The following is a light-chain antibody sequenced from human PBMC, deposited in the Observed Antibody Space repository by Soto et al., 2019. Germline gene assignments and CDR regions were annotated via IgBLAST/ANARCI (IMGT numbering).Light chain of an antibody. J-gene: IGLJ1*01. Sequence: QSVLTQPASVSGSPGQSITISCTGTTSDVGSYDLVSWYQHHPGKAPKLLIYEVSKRPSGVSYRFSGSKSGNTASLTISGLQTEDEADYYCCSFAGSSNLYVFGTGTKVTVL. CDR1: TSDVGSYDL. V-gene: IGLV2-23*02. CDR2: EVS. CDR3: CSFAGSSNLYV.